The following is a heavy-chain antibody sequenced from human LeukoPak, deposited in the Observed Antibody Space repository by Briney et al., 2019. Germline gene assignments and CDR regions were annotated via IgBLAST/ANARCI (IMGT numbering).Heavy chain of an antibody. CDR2: IYYTGTT. J-gene: IGHJ4*02. CDR3: ARAYSSSSGRPFDY. CDR1: GGSISSHY. D-gene: IGHD6-6*01. Sequence: SETLSLTCSLSGGSISSHYWSWIRQPPGKELEWIGYIYYTGTTNNKPSLKSRVTISVDTSKNQFSLNLTSVTAADTAVYYCARAYSSSSGRPFDYWGQGTLVTVSS. V-gene: IGHV4-59*11.